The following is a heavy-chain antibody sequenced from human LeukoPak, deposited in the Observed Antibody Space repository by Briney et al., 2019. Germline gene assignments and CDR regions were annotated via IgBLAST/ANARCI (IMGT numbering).Heavy chain of an antibody. CDR3: ARYYYDSSGYYWGNFDY. Sequence: PSETLSLTCAVSGYSISSGCFWAWIRQPPGKGLEWIGNIYHSGSTYYNPSLKSRVTISVDTSKNKFSLKLSSVTAADTAVYYCARYYYDSSGYYWGNFDYWGQGTLVTVSS. CDR1: GYSISSGCF. J-gene: IGHJ4*02. CDR2: IYHSGST. V-gene: IGHV4-38-2*01. D-gene: IGHD3-22*01.